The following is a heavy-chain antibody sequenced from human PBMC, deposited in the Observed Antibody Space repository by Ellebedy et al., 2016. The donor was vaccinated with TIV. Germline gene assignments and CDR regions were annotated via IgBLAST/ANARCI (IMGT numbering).Heavy chain of an antibody. Sequence: PGGSLRLSCVASGFTFSGYAMSWVRQAPGKGLEWVSGINNGGRTTSYADSVKGRFTISRDNPKNTLYLQMNSLRSEDTAVYYCAREDLLSSSSSDHYGMDVWGQGTTVTVSS. D-gene: IGHD6-6*01. CDR2: INNGGRTT. V-gene: IGHV3-23*01. CDR3: AREDLLSSSSSDHYGMDV. CDR1: GFTFSGYA. J-gene: IGHJ6*02.